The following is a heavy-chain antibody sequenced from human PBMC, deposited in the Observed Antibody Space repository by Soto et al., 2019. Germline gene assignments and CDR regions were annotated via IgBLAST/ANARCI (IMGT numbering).Heavy chain of an antibody. Sequence: PSQTLSLTCAISGDSVSSNSAAWNWIRQSPSRGLEWLGRTYYRSKWYNDYAVSVKSRITINPDTSKNQFSLQLNSVTPEDTAVYYCARVSRDTGSIAAAKPLYYFDYWGQGTLVTVSS. J-gene: IGHJ4*02. CDR2: TYYRSKWYN. CDR1: GDSVSSNSAA. D-gene: IGHD6-13*01. V-gene: IGHV6-1*01. CDR3: ARVSRDTGSIAAAKPLYYFDY.